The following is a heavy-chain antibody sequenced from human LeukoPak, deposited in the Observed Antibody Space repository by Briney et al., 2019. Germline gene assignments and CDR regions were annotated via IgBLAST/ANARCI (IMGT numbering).Heavy chain of an antibody. CDR1: GGSISSSSYY. J-gene: IGHJ3*02. D-gene: IGHD3-10*01. CDR2: IYYSGST. Sequence: SETLSLTCTVSGGSISSSSYYWGWIRQPPGKGLEWIGSIYYSGSTYYNPSLKSRVTISVDTSKNQFSLKLSSVTAADTAVYYCARARITMVRGPPGAFDIWGQGTMVTVSS. V-gene: IGHV4-39*07. CDR3: ARARITMVRGPPGAFDI.